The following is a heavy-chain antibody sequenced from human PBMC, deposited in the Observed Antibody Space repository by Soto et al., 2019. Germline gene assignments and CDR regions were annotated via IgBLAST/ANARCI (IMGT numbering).Heavy chain of an antibody. V-gene: IGHV4-4*02. CDR2: IYHSAST. J-gene: IGHJ3*02. D-gene: IGHD3-10*01. CDR3: ARRYGSAFDT. Sequence: SATLSLTCAVSGGSVSSSNWWSWVRQPPGKGLEWIGDIYHSASTNYNPSLKSRLTISIDKSKNQLSLKLSSVTVADTAVDYCARRYGSAFDTWGQGTMLTVSS. CDR1: GGSVSSSNW.